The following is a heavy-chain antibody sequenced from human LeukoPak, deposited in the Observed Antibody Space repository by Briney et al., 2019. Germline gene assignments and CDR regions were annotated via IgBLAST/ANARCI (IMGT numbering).Heavy chain of an antibody. D-gene: IGHD2/OR15-2a*01. J-gene: IGHJ4*02. V-gene: IGHV3-30*18. CDR2: ISYDGSNE. CDR3: AKDLGVGAYLLFDYITSGLDS. CDR1: GFSFSSYG. Sequence: GRSLRLSCAASGFSFSSYGMHWVRQAPGKGLEWVAVISYDGSNEYFADSVKGRFTVSRDNSKNTLYLQMNSLRPEDTAVYYCAKDLGVGAYLLFDYITSGLDSWGQGTLVTVSS.